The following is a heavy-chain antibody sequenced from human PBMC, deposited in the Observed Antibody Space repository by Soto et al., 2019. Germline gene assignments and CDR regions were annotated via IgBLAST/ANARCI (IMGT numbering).Heavy chain of an antibody. J-gene: IGHJ4*02. CDR2: IYYSGST. CDR3: ARPAGYGAHSRSYYFDY. D-gene: IGHD2-15*01. CDR1: GGSISSYY. Sequence: PSETLSLTFTVSGGSISSYYWSWIRQPPGKGLEWIGYIYYSGSTNYNPSLKSRVTISVDTSKNQFSLKLSSVTAADTAVYYCARPAGYGAHSRSYYFDYWGQGTLVTVSS. V-gene: IGHV4-59*08.